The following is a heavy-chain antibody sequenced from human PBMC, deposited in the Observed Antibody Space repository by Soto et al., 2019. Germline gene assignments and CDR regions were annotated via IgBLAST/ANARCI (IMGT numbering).Heavy chain of an antibody. CDR3: AKDQDVDILVVPAARVNYYYGMDV. D-gene: IGHD2-2*01. CDR2: ISYDGSNK. V-gene: IGHV3-30*18. Sequence: QVQLVESGGVVVQPGRSLRLSCAASGFTFSSYGMHWVRQAPGKGLEWVAVISYDGSNKYYADSVKGRFTISRDNSKNTLYLQMNSLRAEDTAVYYCAKDQDVDILVVPAARVNYYYGMDVWGQGTTVTVSS. CDR1: GFTFSSYG. J-gene: IGHJ6*02.